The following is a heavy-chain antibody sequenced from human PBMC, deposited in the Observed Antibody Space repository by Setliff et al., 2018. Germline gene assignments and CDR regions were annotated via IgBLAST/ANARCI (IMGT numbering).Heavy chain of an antibody. D-gene: IGHD6-13*01. Sequence: GESLKISCAASGFTFNTYNFNWVRQAPGKGLEWVSSIRSSTTYIYYADSVKGRFTFSRDNAKNSLYPQMSSLRAEDTAIYYCVRERSGYSSNWYTLDAFDIWGQGTMVTVSS. CDR2: IRSSTTYI. CDR1: GFTFNTYN. J-gene: IGHJ3*02. V-gene: IGHV3-21*01. CDR3: VRERSGYSSNWYTLDAFDI.